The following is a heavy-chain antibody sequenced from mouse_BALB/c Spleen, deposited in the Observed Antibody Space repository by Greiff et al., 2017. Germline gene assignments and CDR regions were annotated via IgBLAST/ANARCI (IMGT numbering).Heavy chain of an antibody. CDR1: GFSLTSYG. CDR3: ARHKGYRYDGWYFDV. D-gene: IGHD2-14*01. Sequence: VQLQQSGPDLVAPSQSLSITCTVSGFSLTSYGVHWVRQPPGKGLEWLVVIWSDGSTTYNSALKSRLSISKDNSKSQVFLKMNSLQTDDTAMYYCARHKGYRYDGWYFDVWGAGTTVTVSS. V-gene: IGHV2-6-2*01. CDR2: IWSDGST. J-gene: IGHJ1*01.